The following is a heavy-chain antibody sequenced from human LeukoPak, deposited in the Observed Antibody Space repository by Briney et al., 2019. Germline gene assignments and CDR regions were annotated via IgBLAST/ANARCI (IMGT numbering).Heavy chain of an antibody. CDR2: INSDGSST. CDR1: GFTFSSYW. J-gene: IGHJ3*02. CDR3: ARDGGDDAFDI. Sequence: GGSRRLSCEASGFTFSSYWRHWFRQAPGKGLLGVSRINSDGSSTSYADSVRGRFTISRDNAKNTLYLQMNSLRAEDTAVYYCARDGGDDAFDIWGQGTMVTVSS. V-gene: IGHV3-74*01.